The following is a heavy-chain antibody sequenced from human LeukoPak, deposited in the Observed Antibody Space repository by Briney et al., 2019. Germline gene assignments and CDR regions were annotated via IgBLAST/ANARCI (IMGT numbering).Heavy chain of an antibody. V-gene: IGHV3-23*01. D-gene: IGHD3-16*01. Sequence: GKSLRLSCAASGFTFSGYGMSWVRQAPGKGLEWGAHISHFPGDPWYANSVKGRFIISRDNSKGTVYLQMNSLRPEDSALYYCAKDNYGGIYASWGQGTMVTVSA. CDR1: GFTFSGYG. J-gene: IGHJ5*02. CDR3: AKDNYGGIYAS. CDR2: ISHFPGDP.